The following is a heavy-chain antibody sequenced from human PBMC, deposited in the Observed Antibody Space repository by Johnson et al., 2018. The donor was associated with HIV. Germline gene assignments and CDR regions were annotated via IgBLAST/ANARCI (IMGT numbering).Heavy chain of an antibody. V-gene: IGHV3-30*03. Sequence: QVQLVESGGGVVQPGRSLRLSCAASGFTFSSYGMHWVRQAPGKGLEWVAVVSYDGSNKYYADSVKGRFTISRDNSKNTLYLQMNSLRAEDTAVYYCVRAHDAFDIWGQGTMVTVSS. J-gene: IGHJ3*02. CDR1: GFTFSSYG. CDR3: VRAHDAFDI. CDR2: VSYDGSNK.